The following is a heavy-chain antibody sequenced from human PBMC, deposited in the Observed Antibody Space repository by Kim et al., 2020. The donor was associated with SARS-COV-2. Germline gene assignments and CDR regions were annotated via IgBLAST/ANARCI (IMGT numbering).Heavy chain of an antibody. J-gene: IGHJ4*02. CDR1: GFTFSSYS. CDR2: ISSSSSTI. Sequence: GGSLRLSCAASGFTFSSYSMNWVRQAPGKGLEWVSYISSSSSTIYYADSVKGRFTISRDNAKNSLYLQMNSLRAEDTAVYYCARSVKDGYLDYWGQGTLVTVSS. V-gene: IGHV3-48*04. CDR3: ARSVKDGYLDY.